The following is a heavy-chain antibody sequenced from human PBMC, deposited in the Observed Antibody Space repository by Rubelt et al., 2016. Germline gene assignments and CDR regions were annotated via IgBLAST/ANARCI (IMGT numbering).Heavy chain of an antibody. J-gene: IGHJ5*02. CDR2: IYYSGST. CDR1: GGSISSSSYY. V-gene: IGHV4-39*07. CDR3: ARVTGGYPGDWFDP. Sequence: LQLQESGPGLVKPSETLSLTCTVSGGSISSSSYYWGWIRQPPGKGLEWIGSIYYSGSTYYNPSLKSRVTISVDTSKNQFSLKLSSVTAADTAVYYCARVTGGYPGDWFDPWGQGTLVTVSS. D-gene: IGHD2-8*02.